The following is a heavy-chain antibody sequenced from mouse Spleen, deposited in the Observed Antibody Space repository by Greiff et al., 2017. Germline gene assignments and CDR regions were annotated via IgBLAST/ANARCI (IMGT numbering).Heavy chain of an antibody. D-gene: IGHD1-1*01. V-gene: IGHV3-6*01. CDR2: ISYDGSN. CDR3: AREIRYYYGSSYYAMDY. CDR1: GYSITSGYY. J-gene: IGHJ4*01. Sequence: EVQLQESGPGHVKPSQSLSLTCSVTGYSITSGYYWNWIRQFPGNKLEWMGYISYDGSNNYNPSLKNRISITRDTSKNQFFLKLNSVTTEDTATYYCAREIRYYYGSSYYAMDYWGQGTSVTVSS.